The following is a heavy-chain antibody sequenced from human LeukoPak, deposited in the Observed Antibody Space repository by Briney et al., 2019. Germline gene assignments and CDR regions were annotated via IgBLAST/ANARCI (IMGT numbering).Heavy chain of an antibody. V-gene: IGHV4-39*01. CDR3: AILLVPNGDY. J-gene: IGHJ4*02. Sequence: SETLSLTCTVSGGSISTSNYYWGWIRQPPGKGLEWIGNIYYSGSTYYNPSLKSRVTISVDTSKNQFSLKLSSVTAADTAVYYCAILLVPNGDYWGQGTLVTVSS. CDR1: GGSISTSNYY. CDR2: IYYSGST. D-gene: IGHD6-13*01.